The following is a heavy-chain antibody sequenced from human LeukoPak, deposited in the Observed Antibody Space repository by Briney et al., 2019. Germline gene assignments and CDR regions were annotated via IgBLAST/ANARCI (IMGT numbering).Heavy chain of an antibody. CDR3: AKDKWYDSSDYFDY. V-gene: IGHV3-9*01. CDR1: GFTFDDYA. CDR2: ISWNSGSI. J-gene: IGHJ4*02. D-gene: IGHD3-22*01. Sequence: GRSLRLSCAASGFTFDDYAMHWVRQAPGKGLEWVSGISWNSGSIGYADSVEGRFTISRDNAKNSLYLQMNSLRAEDTALYYCAKDKWYDSSDYFDYWGQGTLVTVSS.